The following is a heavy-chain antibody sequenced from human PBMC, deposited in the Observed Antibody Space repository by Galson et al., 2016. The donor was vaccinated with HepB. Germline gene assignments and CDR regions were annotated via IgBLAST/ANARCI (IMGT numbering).Heavy chain of an antibody. J-gene: IGHJ6*02. V-gene: IGHV3-9*01. Sequence: SLRLSCAASGFTFHDYAMHWVRQAPGKGLEWVSGTSWNSGAKGYGDSVKGRFTISRDNAKNSLFLHMESLRAEDTALYYCAKDMGKGVSFYFYGMDVWGQGTTVTVSS. CDR2: TSWNSGAK. CDR3: AKDMGKGVSFYFYGMDV. CDR1: GFTFHDYA. D-gene: IGHD6-19*01.